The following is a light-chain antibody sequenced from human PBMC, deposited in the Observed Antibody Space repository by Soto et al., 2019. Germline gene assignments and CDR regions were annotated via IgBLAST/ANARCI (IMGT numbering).Light chain of an antibody. J-gene: IGLJ1*01. V-gene: IGLV1-40*01. CDR2: GNS. CDR3: QSYASSLSGYV. Sequence: QSVLTQPPSVSGAPGQRVTISCTGSSSNIGAGYDVHWYQQLPGTAPKLLIYGNSNRPSGVPDRFSGSKSGTSASLAITGLKAEDEADYYCQSYASSLSGYVFGTGTKLTVL. CDR1: SSNIGAGYD.